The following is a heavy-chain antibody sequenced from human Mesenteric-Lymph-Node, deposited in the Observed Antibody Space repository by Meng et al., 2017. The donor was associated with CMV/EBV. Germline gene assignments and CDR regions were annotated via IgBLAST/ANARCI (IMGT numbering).Heavy chain of an antibody. Sequence: GGSLRLSCAASGFPFSDYYMSWIRQAPGKGLEWVSYITSSGHVINYADSVKGRFTISRDNAKNSLYLQMNSLRAEDTAVYYCARDGRDSNPDYWGQGTLVTVSS. CDR2: ITSSGHVI. CDR3: ARDGRDSNPDY. V-gene: IGHV3-11*04. CDR1: GFPFSDYY. D-gene: IGHD4-11*01. J-gene: IGHJ4*02.